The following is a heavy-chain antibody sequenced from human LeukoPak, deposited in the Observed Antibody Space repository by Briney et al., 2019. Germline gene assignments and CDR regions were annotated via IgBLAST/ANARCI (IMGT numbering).Heavy chain of an antibody. V-gene: IGHV4-59*01. J-gene: IGHJ4*02. D-gene: IGHD3-16*01. CDR1: DDSISDYY. Sequence: SETLSLTCTVSDDSISDYYRGWIRQPPGKGVEWIGYIHNSGTSTYNPSLKSRVTISADTSKNQFSLKLNSMTTADTAVYYCTRGAGWLIDYWGQGILVTVSS. CDR2: IHNSGTS. CDR3: TRGAGWLIDY.